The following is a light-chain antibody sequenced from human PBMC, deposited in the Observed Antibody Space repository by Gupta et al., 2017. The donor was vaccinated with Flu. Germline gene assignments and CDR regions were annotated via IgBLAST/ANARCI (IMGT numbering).Light chain of an antibody. CDR3: HVWHSGDDHVV. J-gene: IGLJ1*01. V-gene: IGLV3-21*02. Sequence: YVLTQAPSVSVAPGQTDTITCGGDNIQRRSVHWYQQRPGRAPVLVVHDDNDRPSGVPERFSGSNSGDTATLTISRVEPGDDADYYCHVWHSGDDHVVFGPGTRVTVL. CDR1: NIQRRS. CDR2: DDN.